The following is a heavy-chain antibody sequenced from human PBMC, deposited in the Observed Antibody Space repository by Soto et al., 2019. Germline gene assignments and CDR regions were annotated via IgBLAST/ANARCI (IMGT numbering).Heavy chain of an antibody. Sequence: QAHLVESRGGVVQPGRSLRLSCAASGFTITSYGMHWVRQAPGTRLEWVAVISYDGGLQHYADSVKGRFTISRDNSKNMVLLQMNSLRAEDTAVYYCVSDRGYGHASVPYSWGQGTLVSVSS. D-gene: IGHD5-18*01. V-gene: IGHV3-30*03. CDR1: GFTITSYG. CDR3: VSDRGYGHASVPYS. J-gene: IGHJ4*02. CDR2: ISYDGGLQ.